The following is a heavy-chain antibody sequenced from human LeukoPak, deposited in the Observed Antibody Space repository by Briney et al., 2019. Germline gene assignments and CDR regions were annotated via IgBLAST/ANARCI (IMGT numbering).Heavy chain of an antibody. Sequence: GASVKVSCKASGYTFTSYYMHWVRQAPGQGLEWMGIIKPSGGNTNYAQKFQGRVTMTRDTSTSTVYMELSSLRSEDTAVYYCARIEGRTAMVTDWGQGTLVIVSS. CDR3: ARIEGRTAMVTD. CDR2: IKPSGGNT. V-gene: IGHV1-46*01. J-gene: IGHJ4*02. CDR1: GYTFTSYY. D-gene: IGHD5-18*01.